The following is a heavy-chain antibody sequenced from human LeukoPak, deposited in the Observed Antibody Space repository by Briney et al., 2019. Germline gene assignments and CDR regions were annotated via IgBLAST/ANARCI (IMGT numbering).Heavy chain of an antibody. V-gene: IGHV4-59*01. CDR1: GGSIRSYY. CDR3: ARVYYSSSYDYWYFDL. J-gene: IGHJ2*01. D-gene: IGHD6-13*01. CDR2: FYYSGST. Sequence: SETLSLTCTVSGGSIRSYYWSWIRQPPGKGLEWIGYFYYSGSTNYNPSLKSRVTISVDTSKNQFSLKLSSVTAADTAVYYCARVYYSSSYDYWYFDLWGRGTLVTVSS.